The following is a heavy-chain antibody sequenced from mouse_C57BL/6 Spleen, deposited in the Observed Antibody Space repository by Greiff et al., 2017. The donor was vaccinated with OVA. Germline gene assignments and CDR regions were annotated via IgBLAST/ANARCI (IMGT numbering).Heavy chain of an antibody. CDR3: ARGQWGFAY. Sequence: EVQLQQSGPELVKPGASVKISCKASGYSFTGYYMNWVKQSPEKSLEWIGEINPSTGGTTYNQKFKAKATLTVDKSSSTAYMQLKSLTSEDSAVYYCARGQWGFAYWGQGTLVTVSA. J-gene: IGHJ3*01. D-gene: IGHD6-1*01. CDR1: GYSFTGYY. V-gene: IGHV1-42*01. CDR2: INPSTGGT.